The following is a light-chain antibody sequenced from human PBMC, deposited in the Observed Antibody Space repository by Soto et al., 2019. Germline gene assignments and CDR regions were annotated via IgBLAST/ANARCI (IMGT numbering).Light chain of an antibody. CDR1: SSDVGGYNY. CDR3: ISYTSSSTWV. Sequence: QSALTQPASVSGSPGQSITISCPGTSSDVGGYNYVSWYQQHPGTAPKLMIYEVSNRPSGVSDRFSGSRSGNTASLTISGLQAEDESDYYCISYTSSSTWVFGGGTQLTVL. V-gene: IGLV2-14*01. CDR2: EVS. J-gene: IGLJ7*01.